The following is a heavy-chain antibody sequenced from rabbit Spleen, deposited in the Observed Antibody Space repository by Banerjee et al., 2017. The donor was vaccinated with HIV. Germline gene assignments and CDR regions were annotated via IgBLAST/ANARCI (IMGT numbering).Heavy chain of an antibody. CDR3: ARDLADVICWTFKL. D-gene: IGHD1-1*01. CDR2: INTSSGNT. V-gene: IGHV1S45*01. Sequence: QEQLVESGGDLVKPEGSLTLTCTASGFSFSYKAIMCWVRQAPGKGLEWIACINTSSGNTVYANWAKGRFTISKPSSTSVTLQMTSLTAADTATYFCARDLADVICWTFKLWGPGTLVTVS. J-gene: IGHJ4*01. CDR1: GFSFSYKAI.